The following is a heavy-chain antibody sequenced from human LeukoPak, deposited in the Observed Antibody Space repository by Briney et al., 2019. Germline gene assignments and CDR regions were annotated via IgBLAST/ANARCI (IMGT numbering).Heavy chain of an antibody. CDR2: ISYDGSNK. CDR3: ARGSELLSDY. Sequence: GSLRLSCAASGFTFSSYAMHWVRQAPGKGLEWVAVISYDGSNKYYADSVKGRFTISRDNSKNTLYLQMNSLRAEDTAVYYCARGSELLSDYWGQGTLVRV. D-gene: IGHD1-26*01. CDR1: GFTFSSYA. V-gene: IGHV3-30*04. J-gene: IGHJ4*02.